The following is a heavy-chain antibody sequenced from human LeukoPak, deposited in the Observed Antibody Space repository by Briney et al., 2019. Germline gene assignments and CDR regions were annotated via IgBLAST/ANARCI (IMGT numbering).Heavy chain of an antibody. D-gene: IGHD4-23*01. CDR2: ISAYNGNT. CDR1: GYTFTSYG. J-gene: IGHJ6*03. CDR3: ARGQTTVVTLGDYYYYMDV. Sequence: ASVKVSCKASGYTFTSYGISWVRQAPGQGLEWMGWISAYNGNTNYAQKLQGRVTMTTDTSTSTAYMELSRLRSDDTAVYYCARGQTTVVTLGDYYYYMDVWGKGTTVTVSS. V-gene: IGHV1-18*01.